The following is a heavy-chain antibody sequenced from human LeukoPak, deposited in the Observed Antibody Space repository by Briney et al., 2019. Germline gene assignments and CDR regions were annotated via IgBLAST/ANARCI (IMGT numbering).Heavy chain of an antibody. CDR1: GGSISYYY. J-gene: IGHJ4*02. V-gene: IGHV4-59*01. D-gene: IGHD2-15*01. CDR2: IYYNGST. CDR3: ARKGGHFDY. Sequence: SETLSLTCTVSGGSISYYYWSWIRQSPVKGLEWIGYIYYNGSTNYNPSLKSRVTMSVDMSKNQFSLKLSSVTAADTAIYYCARKGGHFDYWGQGTLVTVSS.